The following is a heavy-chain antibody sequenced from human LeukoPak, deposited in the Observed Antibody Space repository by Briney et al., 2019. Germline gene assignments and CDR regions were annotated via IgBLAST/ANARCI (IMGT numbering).Heavy chain of an antibody. Sequence: SETLSLTCTVSGGSISSSSYYWGWIRQPPGKGLEWIGSIYYSGSTYYNPSLKSRVTISVDTSKNQFSLKLSSVTAADTAVYYCARQEPVNLYYYMDVWGKGTTVTVSS. CDR3: ARQEPVNLYYYMDV. D-gene: IGHD3-22*01. V-gene: IGHV4-39*01. J-gene: IGHJ6*03. CDR1: GGSISSSSYY. CDR2: IYYSGST.